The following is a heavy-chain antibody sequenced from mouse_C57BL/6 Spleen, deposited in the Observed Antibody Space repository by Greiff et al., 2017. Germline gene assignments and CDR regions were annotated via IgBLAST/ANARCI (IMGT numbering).Heavy chain of an antibody. V-gene: IGHV5-6*01. J-gene: IGHJ2*01. Sequence: EVKLQESGGDLVKPGGSLKLSCAASGFTFSSYGMSWVRQTPDKRLEWVATISSGGSYTYYPDSVKGRFTISRDNAKNTLYLQMSSLKSEDTAMYYCAREAHFDYWGQGTTLTVSS. CDR2: ISSGGSYT. CDR3: AREAHFDY. CDR1: GFTFSSYG.